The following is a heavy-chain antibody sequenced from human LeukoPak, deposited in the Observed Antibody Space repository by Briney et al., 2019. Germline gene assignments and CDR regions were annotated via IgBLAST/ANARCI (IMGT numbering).Heavy chain of an antibody. V-gene: IGHV3-23*01. CDR1: GFTFSSYA. CDR2: ISGSGGST. Sequence: GGSLRLSCAASGFTFSSYAMSWVRQAPGKGLEWVSAISGSGGSTYYADSVKGRFTISRDNSKNTLYLQMNSLRAEDTALYYCAKDWLAFGGVIAPDYWGQGTLVTVSS. J-gene: IGHJ4*02. D-gene: IGHD3-16*02. CDR3: AKDWLAFGGVIAPDY.